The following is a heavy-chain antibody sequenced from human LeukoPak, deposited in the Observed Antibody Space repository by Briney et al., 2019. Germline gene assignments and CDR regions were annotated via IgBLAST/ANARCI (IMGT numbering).Heavy chain of an antibody. CDR2: ISGSGGST. CDR1: EFTFSSYW. J-gene: IGHJ3*02. CDR3: AKDLQRGPNYDFWSGYYPQGDAFDI. Sequence: GGSLRLSCAASEFTFSSYWMSWVRQAPGKGLEWVSAISGSGGSTYYADSVKGRFTISRDNSKNTLYLQMNSLRAEDTAVYYCAKDLQRGPNYDFWSGYYPQGDAFDIWGQGTMVTVSS. V-gene: IGHV3-23*01. D-gene: IGHD3-3*01.